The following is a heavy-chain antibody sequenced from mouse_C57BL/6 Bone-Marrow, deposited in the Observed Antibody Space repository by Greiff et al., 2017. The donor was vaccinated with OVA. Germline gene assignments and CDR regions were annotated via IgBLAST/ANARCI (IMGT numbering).Heavy chain of an antibody. CDR2: ISYDGRN. D-gene: IGHD1-1*01. J-gene: IGHJ2*01. V-gene: IGHV3-6*01. CDR1: GYSITSGYY. Sequence: EVKLQESGPGLVKPSQSLYLTCSVTGYSITSGYYWNWIRQFPGNKLEWMGYISYDGRNNYNPTLKNRISITRDTSKNQFFLKLNSMTTEDTATYYCARDYYGSPYGGYWGQGTTLTVSS. CDR3: ARDYYGSPYGGY.